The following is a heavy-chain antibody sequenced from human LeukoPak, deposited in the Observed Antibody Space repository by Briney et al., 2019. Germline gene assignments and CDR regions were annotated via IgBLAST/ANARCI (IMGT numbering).Heavy chain of an antibody. D-gene: IGHD6-13*01. CDR1: GYSISSGYY. CDR2: IYHSGST. CDR3: ARGKAAAGPNWFDP. J-gene: IGHJ5*02. Sequence: KPSETLSLTCTVSGYSISSGYYWGRIRQPPGKGLEWIGSIYHSGSTYYNPSLKSRVTISVDTSKNQFSLKLSSVTAADTAVYYCARGKAAAGPNWFDPWGQGTLVTVSS. V-gene: IGHV4-38-2*02.